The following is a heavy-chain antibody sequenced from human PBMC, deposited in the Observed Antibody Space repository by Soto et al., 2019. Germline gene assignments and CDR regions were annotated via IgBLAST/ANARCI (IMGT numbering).Heavy chain of an antibody. D-gene: IGHD6-19*01. CDR1: GFSLSSTRMA. CDR3: AHIVVAGLGYYCDY. J-gene: IGHJ4*02. V-gene: IGHV2-5*02. Sequence: QITLKESGPTLVKPTQTLTLTCTFSGFSLSSTRMAVGWIRQPPGNALEWLALIYWDDDTRYSPFLKSRLTITKDTSKNQVVLTMSNMDPVDTARYYCAHIVVAGLGYYCDYWGQGTLVTVSS. CDR2: IYWDDDT.